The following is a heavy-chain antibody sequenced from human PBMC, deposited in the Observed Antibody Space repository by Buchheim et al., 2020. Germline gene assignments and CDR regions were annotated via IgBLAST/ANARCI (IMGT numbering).Heavy chain of an antibody. CDR2: IIPIFGTA. V-gene: IGHV1-69*01. Sequence: QVQLVQSGAEVKKPGSSVKVSCKASGGTFSSYAISWVRQAPGQGLEWMGGIIPIFGTANYAQKFQGRVTITADESTSPAYMELSSLRSEDTAVYYCAREKPSMYCSSTSCYFRRRYMDVWGKGTT. J-gene: IGHJ6*03. CDR3: AREKPSMYCSSTSCYFRRRYMDV. D-gene: IGHD2-2*01. CDR1: GGTFSSYA.